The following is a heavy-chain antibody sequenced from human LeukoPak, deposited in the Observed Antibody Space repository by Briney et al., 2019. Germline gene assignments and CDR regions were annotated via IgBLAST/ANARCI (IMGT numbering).Heavy chain of an antibody. Sequence: SETLSLTCAVYGGSFSGYYWSWIRQPPGKGLEWIGEINHSGSTNYNPSLKSRVTISVDTSKIQFSLKLSSVTAADTAVYYCARGNSYSYTHDYWGQGTLVTVSS. V-gene: IGHV4-34*01. CDR2: INHSGST. J-gene: IGHJ4*02. CDR1: GGSFSGYY. CDR3: ARGNSYSYTHDY. D-gene: IGHD5-18*01.